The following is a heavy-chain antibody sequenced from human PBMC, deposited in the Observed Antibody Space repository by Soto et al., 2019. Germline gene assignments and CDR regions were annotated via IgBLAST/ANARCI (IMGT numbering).Heavy chain of an antibody. Sequence: QVQLVESGGGLVKPGGSLRLSCAASGFTFSDYYMSWIRQAPGKGLEWVSYISSDGSIMYYADSVKGRFTISRDNAKNSLYLQMNSLRVEDTALYYCVRDLGYYDSSGYFDYWGQGTLVTVSS. CDR2: ISSDGSIM. CDR1: GFTFSDYY. V-gene: IGHV3-11*01. D-gene: IGHD3-22*01. CDR3: VRDLGYYDSSGYFDY. J-gene: IGHJ4*02.